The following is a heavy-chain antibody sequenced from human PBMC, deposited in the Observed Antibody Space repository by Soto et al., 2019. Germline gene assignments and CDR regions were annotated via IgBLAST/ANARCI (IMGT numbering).Heavy chain of an antibody. CDR2: ISSSSSTI. V-gene: IGHV3-48*01. J-gene: IGHJ6*03. CDR1: GFTFSSYS. Sequence: GGSLRLSCAASGFTFSSYSMNWVRQAPGKGLEWVSYISSSSSTIYYADSVKGRFTISRDNAKNSLYLQMNSLRAEDTAVYYCARPGYCSGGSCPSYYYYYYMDVWGKGTTVTVSS. CDR3: ARPGYCSGGSCPSYYYYYYMDV. D-gene: IGHD2-15*01.